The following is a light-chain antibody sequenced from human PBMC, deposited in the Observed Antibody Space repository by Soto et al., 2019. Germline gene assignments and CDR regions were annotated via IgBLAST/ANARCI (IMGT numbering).Light chain of an antibody. Sequence: QSVLTQPPSVSGAPGQRVTISCTGSSPKIGAGFDVHWYQRLPGTAPKVLIYGNKNLPPGVPDRFSGSKSGTSASLAITGLQAEDEADYYCQSYDSSLSGSYVFGTGTKLTVL. V-gene: IGLV1-40*01. CDR3: QSYDSSLSGSYV. CDR1: SPKIGAGFD. J-gene: IGLJ1*01. CDR2: GNK.